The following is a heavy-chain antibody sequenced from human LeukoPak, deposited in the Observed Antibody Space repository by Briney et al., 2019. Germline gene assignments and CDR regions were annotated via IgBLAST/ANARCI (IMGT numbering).Heavy chain of an antibody. CDR2: IIPILGIA. CDR1: GGTFSSYA. D-gene: IGHD5-24*01. J-gene: IGHJ3*02. Sequence: GASVKVSCKASGGTFSSYAISWVRQAPGQGLEWMGRIIPILGIANYAQKFQGRVTITADKSTSTAYMELSSLRSEDTAVYYCASLNKMATISSAQAHDAFDIWGQGTMVTVSS. V-gene: IGHV1-69*04. CDR3: ASLNKMATISSAQAHDAFDI.